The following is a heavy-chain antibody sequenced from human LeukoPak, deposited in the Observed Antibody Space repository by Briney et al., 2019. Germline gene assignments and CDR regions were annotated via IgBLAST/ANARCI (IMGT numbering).Heavy chain of an antibody. CDR2: IKACFGRS. J-gene: IGHJ4*02. Sequence: ASGKVSCKASGYTFTSYYMHWVRQAPGQGLEWMGIIKACFGRSSYAQKFQGRVTMTWDTSTGTVYMELSSLRSEDTAVYYCARVGPFSVFDYWGQGTLVTVAS. CDR3: ARVGPFSVFDY. D-gene: IGHD3-10*01. CDR1: GYTFTSYY. V-gene: IGHV1-46*01.